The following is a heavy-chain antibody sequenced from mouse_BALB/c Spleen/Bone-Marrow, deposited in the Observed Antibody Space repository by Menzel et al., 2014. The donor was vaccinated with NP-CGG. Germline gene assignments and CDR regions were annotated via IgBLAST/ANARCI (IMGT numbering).Heavy chain of an antibody. Sequence: EVQLVESGGGLVQPGGSLKLSCAASGFTFSSYTVSWVRQTPEKRLERVAYISNGGGSTYYPDTVKGRFTISRDNAKNTLYLQMSSLKSEDTAMYYCARQLGLRWAMDYWGQGTSVTVSS. D-gene: IGHD3-1*01. CDR1: GFTFSSYT. CDR2: ISNGGGST. CDR3: ARQLGLRWAMDY. J-gene: IGHJ4*01. V-gene: IGHV5-12-2*01.